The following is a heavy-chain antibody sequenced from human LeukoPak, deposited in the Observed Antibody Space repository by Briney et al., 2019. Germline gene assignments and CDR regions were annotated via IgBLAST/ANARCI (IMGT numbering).Heavy chain of an antibody. CDR1: GFTFSNYW. Sequence: TGGSLRLSCAASGFTFSNYWMHWVRQVPGEGLFWVSRINSDGSSTTYADSVKGRITISRDNAKNTLYLQMNSLRAEDTAVYYCVRDLCYRFDFWGQGTLVTVSS. CDR2: INSDGSST. J-gene: IGHJ4*02. CDR3: VRDLCYRFDF. V-gene: IGHV3-74*01. D-gene: IGHD5-18*01.